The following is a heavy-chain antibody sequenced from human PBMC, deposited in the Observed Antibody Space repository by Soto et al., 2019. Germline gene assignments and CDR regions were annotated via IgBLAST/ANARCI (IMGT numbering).Heavy chain of an antibody. D-gene: IGHD1-26*01. CDR2: ISSSSSFI. Sequence: EVQLVESGGGLVKPGGSLRLSCAASGFSLSDYSMNWIRQAPGKGLEWVASISSSSSFIHYAESMKGRFTISRDNAKNSLYLQMHSLSAEDTAVYYCAGSSDDGRDNWGQGTLGTVSS. CDR3: AGSSDDGRDN. V-gene: IGHV3-21*01. CDR1: GFSLSDYS. J-gene: IGHJ4*02.